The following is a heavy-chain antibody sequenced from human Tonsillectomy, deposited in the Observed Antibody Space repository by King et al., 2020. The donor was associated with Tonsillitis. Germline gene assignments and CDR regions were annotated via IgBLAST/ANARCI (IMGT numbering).Heavy chain of an antibody. V-gene: IGHV4-59*01. D-gene: IGHD2-2*01. J-gene: IGHJ3*02. Sequence: VQLQESGPGLVKPSETLSLTCTVSGGSISPSYWSWIRQPPGRGLEWIGYVYYSGSTSYNPSLKSRVTISVDTSKNQFSLNLTSVTAADTALYYCARGQYLPYDVFNIWGRGKMVTVSS. CDR3: ARGQYLPYDVFNI. CDR2: VYYSGST. CDR1: GGSISPSY.